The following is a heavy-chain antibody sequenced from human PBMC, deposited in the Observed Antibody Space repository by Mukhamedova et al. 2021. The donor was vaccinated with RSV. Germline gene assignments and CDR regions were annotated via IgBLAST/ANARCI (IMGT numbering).Heavy chain of an antibody. CDR2: IKSKKDGGTA. J-gene: IGHJ5*02. V-gene: IGHV3-15*07. CDR3: TTDWDNSANSGTYIAPVT. D-gene: IGHD4/OR15-4a*01. Sequence: APGKGLEWVGRIKSKKDGGTAEYGAPVKGTFTITRDDSKNTMYLQMTSLKTEDTAVYYCTTDWDNSANSGTYIAPVTWCQGTLVTV.